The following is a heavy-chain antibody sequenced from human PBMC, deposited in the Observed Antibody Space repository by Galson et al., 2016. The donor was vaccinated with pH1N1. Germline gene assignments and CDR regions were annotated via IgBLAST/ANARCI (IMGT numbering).Heavy chain of an antibody. Sequence: ETLSLTCIVSGVSIGSSNFYWGWIRQPPGKGLEWIGSFFYGGRNYYNPSLQSRLTVSVVTSKNHFYLKLGSVSAADTAVSYFARHRLLTDLSMGSWFDPWGRGTLVTVSS. CDR3: ARHRLLTDLSMGSWFDP. CDR2: FFYGGRN. J-gene: IGHJ5*02. CDR1: GVSIGSSNFY. V-gene: IGHV4-39*01. D-gene: IGHD2-15*01.